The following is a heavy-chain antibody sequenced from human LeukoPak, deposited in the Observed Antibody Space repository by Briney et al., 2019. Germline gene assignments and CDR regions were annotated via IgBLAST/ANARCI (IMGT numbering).Heavy chain of an antibody. Sequence: SETLSLTCTVSGGSIRSSSYYWGWIRQPPGKGLEWIGSIYYSGITYYNPSLESRVTISVDTSKNQFSLKLSSVTAADTAVYYCARDDWEQWLGNFDYWGQGTLVTVSS. CDR1: GGSIRSSSYY. D-gene: IGHD6-19*01. CDR2: IYYSGIT. CDR3: ARDDWEQWLGNFDY. V-gene: IGHV4-39*07. J-gene: IGHJ4*02.